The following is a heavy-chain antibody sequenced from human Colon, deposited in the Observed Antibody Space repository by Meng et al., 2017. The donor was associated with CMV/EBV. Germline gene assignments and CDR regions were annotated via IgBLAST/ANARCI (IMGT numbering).Heavy chain of an antibody. J-gene: IGHJ5*02. V-gene: IGHV4-59*01. Sequence: SETLSLTGTVSGGSINTYYWSWIRQPPGKGLEWIGYIYYTGSTKYNPSLKSRVTISIDTSKNQFSLKVSSVTTADTAVYYCAREWQDLNWLDTWGQGTLVTVSS. CDR1: GGSINTYY. D-gene: IGHD5-24*01. CDR3: AREWQDLNWLDT. CDR2: IYYTGST.